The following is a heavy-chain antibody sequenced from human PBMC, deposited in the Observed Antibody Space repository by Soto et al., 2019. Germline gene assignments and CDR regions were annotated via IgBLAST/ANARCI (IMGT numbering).Heavy chain of an antibody. J-gene: IGHJ4*02. Sequence: QVRLQESGPGLVKPSQTLSLTCTVPGASITSGVYYWPWIRQRPAKGLEWVGDIHYSGSTYYSHSLKSRISISVAPSQNQVSLKVSSVTAADTAVYYCAAGPNRGFFVYWGQGRLVTVSS. D-gene: IGHD6-25*01. CDR3: AAGPNRGFFVY. CDR2: IHYSGST. CDR1: GASITSGVYY. V-gene: IGHV4-31*04.